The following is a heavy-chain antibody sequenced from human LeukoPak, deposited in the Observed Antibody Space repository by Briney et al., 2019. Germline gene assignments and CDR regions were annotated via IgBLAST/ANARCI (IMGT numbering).Heavy chain of an antibody. CDR3: AKGVDSSGYLLDY. CDR2: VWYDGSNQ. CDR1: GFPFSGSG. Sequence: GGSLRLSCAASGFPFSGSGMHWVRQAPGKGLEWVAIVWYDGSNQYYADSVKGRFTISRDNSKNTLYLQMNSLRAEDTAVYYCAKGVDSSGYLLDYWGQGTLVTVSS. D-gene: IGHD3-22*01. J-gene: IGHJ4*02. V-gene: IGHV3-33*06.